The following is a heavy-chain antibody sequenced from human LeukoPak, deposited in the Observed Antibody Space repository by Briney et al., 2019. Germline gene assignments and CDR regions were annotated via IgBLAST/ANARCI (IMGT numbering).Heavy chain of an antibody. Sequence: PETLSLTCTVSGGSISSYYWSWIRQPPGKGLEWIGYIYYSGSTNYNPSLKSRVTISVDTSKNQFSLKLSSVTAADTAVYYCARSHDYGDYVGAFDIWGQGTMVTVSS. J-gene: IGHJ3*02. V-gene: IGHV4-59*01. CDR3: ARSHDYGDYVGAFDI. CDR2: IYYSGST. CDR1: GGSISSYY. D-gene: IGHD4-17*01.